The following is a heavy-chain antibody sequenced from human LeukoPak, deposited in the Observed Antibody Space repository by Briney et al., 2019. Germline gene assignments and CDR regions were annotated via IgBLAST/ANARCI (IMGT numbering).Heavy chain of an antibody. D-gene: IGHD6-13*01. V-gene: IGHV3-21*01. Sequence: PGGSLRLSCTASGFIFTTFAMSWVRQAPGKGLEWVSSISGSSDYTFYGDSVKGRFPISRDNAKNSLFLDMKSLRADDTAVYYCAKGSATDTLFYFDFWGQGALVTVSA. J-gene: IGHJ4*02. CDR1: GFIFTTFA. CDR3: AKGSATDTLFYFDF. CDR2: ISGSSDYT.